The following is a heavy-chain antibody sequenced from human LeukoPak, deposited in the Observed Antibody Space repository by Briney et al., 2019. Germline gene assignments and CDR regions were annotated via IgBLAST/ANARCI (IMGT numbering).Heavy chain of an antibody. CDR2: IYTTGRT. Sequence: PSETLSLTCGVSGVSIQSYWWSWVRKPAGKGLEWIGRIYTTGRTNYSPSFQSRVTMSIEVSSNQFSLTLRSVTAADTAVYYCARSGYTISAYHSDFWGQGAPVTVSS. CDR1: GVSIQSYW. V-gene: IGHV4-4*07. J-gene: IGHJ4*02. CDR3: ARSGYTISAYHSDF. D-gene: IGHD5-18*01.